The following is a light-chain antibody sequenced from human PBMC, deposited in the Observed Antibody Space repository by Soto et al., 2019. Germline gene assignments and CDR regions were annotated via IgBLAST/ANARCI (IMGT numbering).Light chain of an antibody. V-gene: IGLV2-14*01. Sequence: QCRLTQPASGSGSPGQSITISCTGTSSDVGGYNYVSWYQQHPGKAPKLIIFEVSLRPSAVSNRFSASKSGNTASLTISGLQAEDEADYYCSSYTSSSTLYVFGPGTKVTVL. CDR1: SSDVGGYNY. J-gene: IGLJ1*01. CDR2: EVS. CDR3: SSYTSSSTLYV.